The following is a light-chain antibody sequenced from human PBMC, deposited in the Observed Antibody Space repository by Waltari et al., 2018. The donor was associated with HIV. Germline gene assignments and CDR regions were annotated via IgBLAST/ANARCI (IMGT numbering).Light chain of an antibody. V-gene: IGKV1-39*01. CDR3: QQSYTTPRT. Sequence: DLQLTQSPPSLSASIGDSVTITCRAGQNIGSYLTWFQQRSGKAPKLLIYAASTLVSGVPSRFSGSGSATDFTLTINSLQPEDFATYYCQQSYTTPRTFGQGTKLETK. J-gene: IGKJ2*01. CDR2: AAS. CDR1: QNIGSY.